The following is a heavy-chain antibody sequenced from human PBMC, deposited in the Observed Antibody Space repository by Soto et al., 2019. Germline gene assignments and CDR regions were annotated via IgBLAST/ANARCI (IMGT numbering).Heavy chain of an antibody. J-gene: IGHJ5*02. CDR3: ARDADYDILTGYYRGSWFDP. CDR1: GYRFITYS. Sequence: GDSLPNSCKCSGYRFITYSISSVRPLPGKGLEWMGRIDPSDSYTNYMLSFQGHVTISADKSISTAYLQWSSLKASDTAMYYCARDADYDILTGYYRGSWFDPWGQGTLVTVSS. D-gene: IGHD3-9*01. V-gene: IGHV5-10-1*01. CDR2: IDPSDSYT.